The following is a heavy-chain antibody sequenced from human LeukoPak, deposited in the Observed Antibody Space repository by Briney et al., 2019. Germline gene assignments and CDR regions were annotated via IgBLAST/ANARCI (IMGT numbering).Heavy chain of an antibody. V-gene: IGHV1-2*02. CDR1: GYTFTGYY. CDR2: INPNSGGT. CDR3: ARDYPKALRYFDWLPRNWFDP. D-gene: IGHD3-9*01. Sequence: WASVKVSCKASGYTFTGYYMHWVRQAPGQGLEWMGWINPNSGGTNYAQKFQGRVTMTRDTSISTAYMELSRLRSDDTAVYYCARDYPKALRYFDWLPRNWFDPWGQGTLVTVSS. J-gene: IGHJ5*02.